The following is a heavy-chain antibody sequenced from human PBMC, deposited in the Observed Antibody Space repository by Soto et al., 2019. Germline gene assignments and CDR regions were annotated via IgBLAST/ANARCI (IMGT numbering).Heavy chain of an antibody. CDR1: GGSFSGYY. J-gene: IGHJ6*03. V-gene: IGHV4-34*01. D-gene: IGHD3-10*01. CDR3: ARDNYYGSGSYLPRYMDV. CDR2: INHSGST. Sequence: SETLSLTCAVYGGSFSGYYWSWIRQPPGKGLEWIGEINHSGSTNYNPSLKSRVTISVDTSKNQFSLKLSSVTAADTAVYYCARDNYYGSGSYLPRYMDVWGKGTTVTVSS.